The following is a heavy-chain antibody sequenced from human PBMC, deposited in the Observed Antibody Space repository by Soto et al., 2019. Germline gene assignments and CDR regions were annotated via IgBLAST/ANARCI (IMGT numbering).Heavy chain of an antibody. D-gene: IGHD2-2*01. CDR2: IYYSGST. V-gene: IGHV4-39*01. Sequence: QLQLQESGPGLVKPSETLSLTCTVSGDSISSSSYYWGWIRQPPGKGLEWIGSIYYSGSTYYNPSLKSRVTISVDTSKNQFSLKLSSVTAADTAVYYCARIYCSSASCYYSSYFYYFYMDVWGKGTAVTVSS. J-gene: IGHJ6*03. CDR1: GDSISSSSYY. CDR3: ARIYCSSASCYYSSYFYYFYMDV.